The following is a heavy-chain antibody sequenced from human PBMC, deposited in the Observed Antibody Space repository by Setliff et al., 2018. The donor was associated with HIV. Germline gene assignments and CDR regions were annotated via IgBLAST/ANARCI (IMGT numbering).Heavy chain of an antibody. D-gene: IGHD6-13*01. CDR1: GYTFTSCF. V-gene: IGHV1-46*01. CDR3: ARSSGQQLVLYAFDI. J-gene: IGHJ3*02. CDR2: INPSDGTT. Sequence: WASVKVSCKASGYTFTSCFMHWVRQAPGQGLEYMGIINPSDGTTDYTQKFQDRVTMTSDTSTSTVYMELRSLRSEDTAVYYCARSSGQQLVLYAFDIWGQGTMVTVSS.